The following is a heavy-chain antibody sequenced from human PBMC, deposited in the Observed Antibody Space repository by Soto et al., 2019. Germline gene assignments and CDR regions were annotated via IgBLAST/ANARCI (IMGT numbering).Heavy chain of an antibody. CDR3: TTVVDSSGYYYPNWFDP. Sequence: EVQLVESGGGLVKPGGSLRLSCAASGFTFSNAWMNWVRQAPGKGLEWVGRIKSKTDGGTTDYAAPVKGRFTISRDDSKNTLYLQMNSLKTEDTAVYYCTTVVDSSGYYYPNWFDPWGQGTLVTVSS. J-gene: IGHJ5*02. D-gene: IGHD3-22*01. CDR2: IKSKTDGGTT. V-gene: IGHV3-15*07. CDR1: GFTFSNAW.